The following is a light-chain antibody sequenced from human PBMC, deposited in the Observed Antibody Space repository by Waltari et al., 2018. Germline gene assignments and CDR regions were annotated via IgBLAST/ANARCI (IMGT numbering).Light chain of an antibody. CDR3: QQFDNLPHT. CDR2: DAS. CDR1: QDINTY. J-gene: IGKJ2*01. V-gene: IGKV1-33*01. Sequence: DIQMTQSPSSLSASVGDRVTITCQASQDINTYLNWYQHKPGKAPKILIHDASNLETGVPSRFSGSGSGTDFTFTISSLQPEDIATYYCQQFDNLPHTFGQGTKLDIK.